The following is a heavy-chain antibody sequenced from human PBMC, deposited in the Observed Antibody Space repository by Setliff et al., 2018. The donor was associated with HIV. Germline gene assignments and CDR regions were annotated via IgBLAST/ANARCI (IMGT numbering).Heavy chain of an antibody. J-gene: IGHJ4*02. CDR2: INAFTGKT. Sequence: ASVKVSCKASGYTFSNYGLSWVRQAPGQGLAWVGWINAFTGKTHYAQDFQGRVTVTTDTSTDTSYMELRSLRSDDTAIYYCAACVLRSGGLTGSYPGGFDYWGQGSLVTVSS. CDR3: AACVLRSGGLTGSYPGGFDY. D-gene: IGHD1-26*01. CDR1: GYTFSNYG. V-gene: IGHV1-18*01.